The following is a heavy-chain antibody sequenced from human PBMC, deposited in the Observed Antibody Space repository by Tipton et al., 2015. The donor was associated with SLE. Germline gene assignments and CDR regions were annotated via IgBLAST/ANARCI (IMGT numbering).Heavy chain of an antibody. Sequence: TPSLTCAVSGGSFSGYSWTWIRPAPAKGLGWIGDINHSGITNYNPSLKSRVTLSLDTSNNEFSLKLSSVTAADTAVYFCARQDLGRAATLTFDIWGLGTLVTVSS. CDR2: INHSGIT. J-gene: IGHJ4*02. D-gene: IGHD6-25*01. V-gene: IGHV4-34*01. CDR1: GGSFSGYS. CDR3: ARQDLGRAATLTFDI.